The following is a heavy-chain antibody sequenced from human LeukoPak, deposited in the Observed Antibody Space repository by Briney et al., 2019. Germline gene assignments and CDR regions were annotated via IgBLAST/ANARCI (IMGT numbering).Heavy chain of an antibody. J-gene: IGHJ5*02. CDR1: GGSISSGGYY. CDR2: IYYSGST. Sequence: PSETLSLTCTVSGGSISSGGYYWSWIRQHPGKGLEWIGYIYYSGSTYYNPSLKSRVTISVDTSKNQFSLKLSSVTAADTAVYYCARLGPAYSSGWPNWFDPWGQGTLVTVSS. V-gene: IGHV4-31*03. CDR3: ARLGPAYSSGWPNWFDP. D-gene: IGHD6-19*01.